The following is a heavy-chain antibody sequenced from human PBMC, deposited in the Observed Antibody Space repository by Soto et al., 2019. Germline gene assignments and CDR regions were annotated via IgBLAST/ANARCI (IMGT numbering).Heavy chain of an antibody. D-gene: IGHD3-10*02. CDR3: GKDAGDYVPYYYGVDV. V-gene: IGHV3-30*18. Sequence: QVQLVESGGGVVQPGTSLRLSCAASGFTFKTHAMHWVRQAPGKGLEWMAVIAYDGNEKFYADSVKGRFTISRDNSKNALYVQITTLRNEDTAVYYCGKDAGDYVPYYYGVDVWGQGTTVTVSS. J-gene: IGHJ6*02. CDR2: IAYDGNEK. CDR1: GFTFKTHA.